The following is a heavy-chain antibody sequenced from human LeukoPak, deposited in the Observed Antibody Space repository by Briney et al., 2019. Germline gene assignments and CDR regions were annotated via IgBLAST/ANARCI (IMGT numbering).Heavy chain of an antibody. CDR1: GFTFSSYW. J-gene: IGHJ4*02. CDR2: IKQDGSEK. CDR3: ASSLLSSGWYGGDYFDY. D-gene: IGHD6-19*01. V-gene: IGHV3-7*01. Sequence: GGSLRLSCAASGFTFSSYWMSWVRQAPGKGLEWVANIKQDGSEKYYVDSVKGRFTISRDNAKNSLNLQMNSLRAEDTAVYYCASSLLSSGWYGGDYFDYWGQGTLVTVSS.